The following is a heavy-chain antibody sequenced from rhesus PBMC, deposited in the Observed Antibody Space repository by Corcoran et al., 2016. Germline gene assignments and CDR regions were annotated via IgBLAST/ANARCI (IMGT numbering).Heavy chain of an antibody. D-gene: IGHD6-31*01. J-gene: IGHJ4*01. V-gene: IGHV4-173*01. Sequence: QLQLQESGPGLVKPSETLSLTCAVSGGSISSNYWSWIRQPPGKGLEWIGRITGSGGSTPYNPSLKSLVTISKDSSKNQFSLKLSSVTAADTAVYYCARDRRIAAAGTGFDYWGQGVLVTVSS. CDR1: GGSISSNY. CDR2: ITGSGGST. CDR3: ARDRRIAAAGTGFDY.